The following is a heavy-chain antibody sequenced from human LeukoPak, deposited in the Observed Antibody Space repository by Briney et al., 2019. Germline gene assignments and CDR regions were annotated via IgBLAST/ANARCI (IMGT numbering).Heavy chain of an antibody. CDR3: ARGVSSGYRKLHNWFDP. D-gene: IGHD3-22*01. CDR2: IYTSGST. J-gene: IGHJ5*02. CDR1: GGSISSYY. V-gene: IGHV4-4*07. Sequence: SETLSLTCTASGGSISSYYWSWIRQPAGKGLEWIGRIYTSGSTNYNPSLKSRVTMSVDTSKNQFSLKLSSVTAADTAVYYCARGVSSGYRKLHNWFDPWGQGTLVTVSS.